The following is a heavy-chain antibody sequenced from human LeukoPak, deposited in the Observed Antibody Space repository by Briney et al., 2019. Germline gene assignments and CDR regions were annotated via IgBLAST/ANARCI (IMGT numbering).Heavy chain of an antibody. CDR1: GFTFDDYA. J-gene: IGHJ3*02. Sequence: GGSLRLSCTASGFTFDDYAMHWVRQAPGKGLEWVSGISWNSGSIGYADSVKGRFTISRDNAKNSLYLQMNSLRAEDTAVYYCARDDYYYDSSAYYVGAFNIWGQGTMVTVSS. D-gene: IGHD3-22*01. V-gene: IGHV3-9*01. CDR3: ARDDYYYDSSAYYVGAFNI. CDR2: ISWNSGSI.